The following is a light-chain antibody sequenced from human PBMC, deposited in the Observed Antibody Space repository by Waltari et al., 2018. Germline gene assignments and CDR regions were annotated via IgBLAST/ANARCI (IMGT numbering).Light chain of an antibody. CDR3: QKYVSLPAT. Sequence: ELVFTQSPGTLSLSPGERATLSCRASQSVGRYLSWYQQKPGQAPRLLIYDASSRASGIPERFSGSGSGTDFSLTISRLEPEDFAVYYCQKYVSLPATFGQGTKVEIK. J-gene: IGKJ1*01. CDR1: QSVGRY. V-gene: IGKV3-20*01. CDR2: DAS.